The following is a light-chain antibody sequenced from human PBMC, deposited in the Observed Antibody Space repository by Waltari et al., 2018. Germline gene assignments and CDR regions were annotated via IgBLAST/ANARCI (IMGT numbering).Light chain of an antibody. CDR2: GAA. V-gene: IGKV3-20*01. CDR1: QNLSSNF. Sequence: IVLTQPPGTLSLSPGDKASLSCTASQNLSSNFLAWYRQRPGQPPGLLIHGAAKRAAGIPDTFSGSGSGTDFTLTISRLEAEDSAVYYCQQYGTSPYTFGQGTKVEIK. CDR3: QQYGTSPYT. J-gene: IGKJ2*01.